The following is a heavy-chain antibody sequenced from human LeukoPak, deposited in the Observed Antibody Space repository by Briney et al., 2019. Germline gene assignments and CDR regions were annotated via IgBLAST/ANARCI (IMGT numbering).Heavy chain of an antibody. Sequence: GGSLRLSCAASGFTISSYWMDWVRQAPGKGLEWVARITASGTENYAAPVKARFTASRDDSKTTVYLQMKSLTTDDTAVYYCTTAPTRTWLPYFGYWGQGTVVTVSS. CDR2: ITASGTE. CDR3: TTAPTRTWLPYFGY. V-gene: IGHV3-15*01. D-gene: IGHD1-1*01. J-gene: IGHJ4*02. CDR1: GFTISSYW.